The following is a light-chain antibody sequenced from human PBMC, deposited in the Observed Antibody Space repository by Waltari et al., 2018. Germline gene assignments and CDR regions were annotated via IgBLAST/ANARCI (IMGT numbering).Light chain of an antibody. CDR1: TLAKKY. J-gene: IGLJ2*01. Sequence: SHDLTQPPSVSVSPGQTARISCSGDTLAKKYVSCYQQRPGQAPVMLIYKDSVRPSEIPERFSASSSGTTATLTITGVQAEDEADYYCQSTDSSDSLFLFGGGTKLTFV. CDR2: KDS. V-gene: IGLV3-25*03. CDR3: QSTDSSDSLFL.